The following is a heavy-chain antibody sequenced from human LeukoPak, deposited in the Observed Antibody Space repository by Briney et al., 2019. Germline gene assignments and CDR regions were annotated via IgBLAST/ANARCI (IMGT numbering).Heavy chain of an antibody. CDR3: ARDKNPRYYDSNAFDI. CDR1: GLTFSSYW. V-gene: IGHV3-7*01. J-gene: IGHJ3*02. CDR2: IKQDGSEK. Sequence: PGGSLRLSCAASGLTFSSYWMSWVRQAPGKGLEWVANIKQDGSEKYYVDSVKGRFTISRDNAKNSLYLRMNSLRAEDTAVYYCARDKNPRYYDSNAFDIWGQGTMVTVSS. D-gene: IGHD3-22*01.